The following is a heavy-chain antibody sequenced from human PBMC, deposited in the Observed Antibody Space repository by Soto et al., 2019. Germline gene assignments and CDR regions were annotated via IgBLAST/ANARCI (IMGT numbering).Heavy chain of an antibody. Sequence: EVQLVESGGGLVQPGGSLKLSCAASGFTFSGSAMHWVRQASGKGLEWVGRIRSKANSYATAYAASVKGRFTISRDDSKSTAYLQMNSLKTEDTAVYYCTRRGYYGSGSYYLIFDYWGQGTLVTVSS. CDR3: TRRGYYGSGSYYLIFDY. D-gene: IGHD3-10*01. V-gene: IGHV3-73*02. CDR2: IRSKANSYAT. J-gene: IGHJ4*02. CDR1: GFTFSGSA.